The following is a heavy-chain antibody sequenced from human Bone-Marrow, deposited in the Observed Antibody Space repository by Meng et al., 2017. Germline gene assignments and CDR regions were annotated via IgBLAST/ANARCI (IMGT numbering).Heavy chain of an antibody. CDR2: IIPIFATS. D-gene: IGHD3-22*01. CDR3: ATGGPDYDSSGYYRFDY. CDR1: GSDFPDYW. J-gene: IGHJ4*02. Sequence: VRLGRLGAGRRKPGASVKVSCKPSGSDFPDYWLHWVRRAPGQGLEWMGGIIPIFATSNYAQKFQGRVTITADESTSTAHMELSSLRSEDTAVYYCATGGPDYDSSGYYRFDYWGQGTLVTVSS. V-gene: IGHV1-69*01.